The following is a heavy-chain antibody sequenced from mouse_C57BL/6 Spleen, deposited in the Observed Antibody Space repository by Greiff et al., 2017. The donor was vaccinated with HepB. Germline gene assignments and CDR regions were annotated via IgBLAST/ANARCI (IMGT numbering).Heavy chain of an antibody. CDR2: ISDGGSYT. CDR3: ARDNGYYRYWYFDV. V-gene: IGHV5-4*01. D-gene: IGHD2-3*01. CDR1: GFTFSSYA. Sequence: EVKLVESGGGLVKPGGSLKLSCAASGFTFSSYAMSWVRQTPEKRLEWVATISDGGSYTYYPDNVKGRFTISRENAKNNLYLQMSQLKAEDTAMYYCARDNGYYRYWYFDVWGTGTTVTVSS. J-gene: IGHJ1*03.